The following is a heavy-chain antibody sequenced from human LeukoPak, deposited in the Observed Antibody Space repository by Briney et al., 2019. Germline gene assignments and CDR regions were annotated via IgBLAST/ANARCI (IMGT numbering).Heavy chain of an antibody. V-gene: IGHV3-30-3*01. J-gene: IGHJ4*02. CDR1: GFTFSSYA. CDR3: ARDSSYQLDY. CDR2: ISYDGSNK. Sequence: SGGSLRLSCAASGFTFSSYAMHWVRQAPGKGLEWVAVISYDGSNKYYADSVKGRFTISRDNSKNTLYLQMNSLRAEDTAVYYCARDSSYQLDYWGQGTLVTVSS. D-gene: IGHD5-12*01.